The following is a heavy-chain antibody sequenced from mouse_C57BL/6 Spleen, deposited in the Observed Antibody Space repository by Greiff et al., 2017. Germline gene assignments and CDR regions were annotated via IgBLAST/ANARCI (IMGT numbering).Heavy chain of an antibody. V-gene: IGHV1-61*01. CDR1: GYTFPSYW. D-gene: IGHD5-1*01. J-gene: IGHJ4*01. Sequence: QVQLQQPGAELVRPGSSVKLSCKASGYTFPSYWMDWVKQRPGQGLEWIGNIYPSDSETHYNHKFKDKATLTVDKSSSTAYMQLSSLTSEDSAVYYCAWSNYAMDYWGQGTSVTVSS. CDR3: AWSNYAMDY. CDR2: IYPSDSET.